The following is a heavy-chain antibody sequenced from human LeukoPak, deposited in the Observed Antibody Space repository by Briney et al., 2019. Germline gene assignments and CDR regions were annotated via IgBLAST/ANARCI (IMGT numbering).Heavy chain of an antibody. CDR1: GGSFSSYA. V-gene: IGHV1-69*05. CDR3: AREVDSSGWWGNIDY. J-gene: IGHJ4*02. Sequence: SVKVSCKASGGSFSSYAISWVRQAPGQGLEWMGRIIPIFGTANYAQKFQGRVTITTDESTSTAYMELSSLRSEDTAVYYCAREVDSSGWWGNIDYWGQGTLVTVSS. CDR2: IIPIFGTA. D-gene: IGHD6-19*01.